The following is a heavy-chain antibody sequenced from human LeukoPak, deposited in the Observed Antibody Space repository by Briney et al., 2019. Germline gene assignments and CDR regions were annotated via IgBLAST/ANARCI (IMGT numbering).Heavy chain of an antibody. CDR2: IIPLFDTP. Sequence: SVKVSCKASAGIFSNFAFNWVRQDPGQGLVEMGGIIPLFDTPHYAQKFQGRVTITADESTSTAYMELSSLRSDDTAIYLCATNLEWLVLFDYWGQGTLVTVSS. CDR1: AGIFSNFA. D-gene: IGHD3-3*01. V-gene: IGHV1-69*13. J-gene: IGHJ4*02. CDR3: ATNLEWLVLFDY.